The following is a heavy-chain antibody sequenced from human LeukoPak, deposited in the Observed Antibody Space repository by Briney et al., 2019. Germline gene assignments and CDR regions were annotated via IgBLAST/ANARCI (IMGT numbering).Heavy chain of an antibody. CDR3: ARDGLGACNFDY. CDR1: GYTFTSYG. J-gene: IGHJ4*02. D-gene: IGHD6-19*01. V-gene: IGHV1-18*01. Sequence: GASVKVSCKASGYTFTSYGISWGRQAPGQGLEWMGWICAYNDNTNYAQKRQGRVTLTTDTSTSTAYMEMRSLGSEETAVCYSARDGLGACNFDYWGQGTLVTVSS. CDR2: ICAYNDNT.